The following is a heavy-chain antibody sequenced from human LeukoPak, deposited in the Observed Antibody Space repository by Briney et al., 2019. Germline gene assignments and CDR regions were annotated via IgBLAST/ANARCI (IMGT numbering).Heavy chain of an antibody. CDR3: ARTGWVYSSGWYHFDY. V-gene: IGHV4-61*02. CDR2: IYTSGST. Sequence: SQTLSLTCTVSGGSISSGSYYWSWIRQPAGKGLEWIGRIYTSGSTNYNPSLKSRVTISVDTSKNQFSLKLSSVTAADTAVYYCARTGWVYSSGWYHFDYWGQGTLVTVSS. D-gene: IGHD6-19*01. J-gene: IGHJ4*02. CDR1: GGSISSGSYY.